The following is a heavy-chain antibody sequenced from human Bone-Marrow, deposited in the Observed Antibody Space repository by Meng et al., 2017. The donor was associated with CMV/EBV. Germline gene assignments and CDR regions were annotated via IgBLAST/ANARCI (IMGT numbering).Heavy chain of an antibody. Sequence: SINSSNWWIWVRQPPGKGLEWIGEISHSGTTNYNPSLKSRLIISIDKSKNQFSLNLSFVTAADTATYYCARERAVKTPVGRSFYFDYWGQGTLVTVSS. D-gene: IGHD6-13*01. CDR1: SINSSNW. CDR2: ISHSGTT. CDR3: ARERAVKTPVGRSFYFDY. J-gene: IGHJ4*02. V-gene: IGHV4-4*02.